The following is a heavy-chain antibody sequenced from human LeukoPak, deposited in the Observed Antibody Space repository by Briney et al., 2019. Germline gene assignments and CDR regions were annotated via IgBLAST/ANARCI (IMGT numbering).Heavy chain of an antibody. V-gene: IGHV4-59*08. Sequence: SETLSLTCTVSGGSISGYYWSWIRQSPGKGLEWIAYVYSSGSTNYNPSLYSRVTISLDTSKNQFSLKLSSVTAADTAVYYCASYISTPSRRNLDCWGQGTLVTVSS. CDR1: GGSISGYY. CDR3: ASYISTPSRRNLDC. J-gene: IGHJ4*02. D-gene: IGHD2-2*01. CDR2: VYSSGST.